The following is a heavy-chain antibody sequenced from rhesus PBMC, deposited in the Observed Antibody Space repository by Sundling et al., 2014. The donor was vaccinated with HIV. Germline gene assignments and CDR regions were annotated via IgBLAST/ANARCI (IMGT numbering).Heavy chain of an antibody. CDR2: ISWTDNK. J-gene: IGHJ4*01. CDR1: GFSLSASAMG. V-gene: IGHV2S1*01. Sequence: QVTLKESGPALVKPTQTLTLTCTFSGFSLSASAMGVGWIRQPPGKALEWLASISWTDNKYYNPSLRRRLTISKDTSKNQVVLTVTNMDPVDTATYFCARVDIYCTHSGCFFFDDWGQGVLVTVSS. CDR3: ARVDIYCTHSGCFFFDD. D-gene: IGHD2-21*01.